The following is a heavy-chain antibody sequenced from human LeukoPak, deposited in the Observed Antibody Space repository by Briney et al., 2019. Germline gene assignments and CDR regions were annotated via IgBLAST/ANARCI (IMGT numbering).Heavy chain of an antibody. Sequence: ASVKVSCKASGYIFTGQYMHWVRQAPGQGLEWMGWINPKSGDTKYAQKFQGRVTMTRDTSISTAYVELSRLRSDDTAVYYCARDARYSSGWYMETPPDYWGHGTLVTVSS. D-gene: IGHD6-19*01. V-gene: IGHV1-2*02. CDR3: ARDARYSSGWYMETPPDY. J-gene: IGHJ4*01. CDR2: INPKSGDT. CDR1: GYIFTGQY.